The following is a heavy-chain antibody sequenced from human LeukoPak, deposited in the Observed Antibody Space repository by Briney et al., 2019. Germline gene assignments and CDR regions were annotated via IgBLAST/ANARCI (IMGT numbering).Heavy chain of an antibody. CDR2: ISYDGSNK. D-gene: IGHD2-15*01. Sequence: GGSLRLSCAASGFTFSSYAMHWVRQAPGKGLEWVAVISYDGSNKYYADSVKGRFTISRDNSKNTLYLQMNSLRAEDTAVYYCAKQDSDIVVVVAARGQYYFDYWGQGTLVTVSS. CDR3: AKQDSDIVVVVAARGQYYFDY. J-gene: IGHJ4*02. V-gene: IGHV3-30*04. CDR1: GFTFSSYA.